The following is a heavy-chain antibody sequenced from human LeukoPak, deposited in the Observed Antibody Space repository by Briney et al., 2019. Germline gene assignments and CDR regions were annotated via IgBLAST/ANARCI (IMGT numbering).Heavy chain of an antibody. D-gene: IGHD7-27*01. CDR3: VRDLVYGTGDQRFDY. Sequence: GGALRLSCTASGFIFSSYWMHWVRHPPGKGLEWVSRMSSDGSSTNYADSVKGRLTISRDNAKNTLYLQMNGLRVEDTAVYYCVRDLVYGTGDQRFDYWGQGTLVTVSS. CDR1: GFIFSSYW. J-gene: IGHJ4*02. V-gene: IGHV3-74*01. CDR2: MSSDGSST.